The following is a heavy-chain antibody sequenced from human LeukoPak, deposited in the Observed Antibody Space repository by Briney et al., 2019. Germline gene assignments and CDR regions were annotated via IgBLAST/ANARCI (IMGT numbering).Heavy chain of an antibody. D-gene: IGHD2-2*01. CDR1: GFTFSDYY. J-gene: IGHJ3*02. CDR2: ISSSSSTI. Sequence: GGSLRLSCAASGFTFSDYYMSWIRQAPGKGLEWVSYISSSSSTIYYADSVKGRFTISRDNAKNSLYLQMNSLRAEDTAVYYCAREVLVVPADSDAFDIWGQGTMVTVSS. CDR3: AREVLVVPADSDAFDI. V-gene: IGHV3-11*04.